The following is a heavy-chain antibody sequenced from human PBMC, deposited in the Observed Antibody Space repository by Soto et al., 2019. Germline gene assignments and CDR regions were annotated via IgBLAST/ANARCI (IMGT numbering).Heavy chain of an antibody. CDR3: ARPIAVAGHYTGV. Sequence: QVQLVESGGGVVQPGRSLRLSCAASGFTFSSYGMHWVRQAPGKGLEWVAVIWYDGSNKYYEDSVKGRFTISSDNSKNTLYLQMNSLGDEDTAVYYCARPIAVAGHYTGVWGQGTLVTVSS. CDR2: IWYDGSNK. D-gene: IGHD6-19*01. CDR1: GFTFSSYG. V-gene: IGHV3-33*01. J-gene: IGHJ4*02.